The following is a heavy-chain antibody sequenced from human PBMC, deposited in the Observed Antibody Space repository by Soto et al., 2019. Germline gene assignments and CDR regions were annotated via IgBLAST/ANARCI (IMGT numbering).Heavy chain of an antibody. CDR2: INHSGST. J-gene: IGHJ4*02. CDR3: ARDGSGSYYPTY. D-gene: IGHD3-10*01. V-gene: IGHV4-34*01. CDR1: GGSFSDYQ. Sequence: SETLSLTCAVYGGSFSDYQWSWIRQPPGKGLEWIGEINHSGSTNYNPSLKSRVTISVDTSKNQFSLKLSSVTAADTAVYYCARDGSGSYYPTYWGQGTLVTVSS.